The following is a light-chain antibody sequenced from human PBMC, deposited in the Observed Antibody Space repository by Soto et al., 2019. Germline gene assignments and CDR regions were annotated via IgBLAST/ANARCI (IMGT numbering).Light chain of an antibody. CDR2: SNN. V-gene: IGLV1-47*02. CDR3: ASWDDSLSGVV. J-gene: IGLJ2*01. Sequence: QSVLTQPPSASGTPGQMVTISCSGSSSNIGSNYVYWYQQLPGTAPKLLIYSNNQRPSGVPDRFSGSKSGTSASLAVSGLRSEDEADYYCASWDDSLSGVVFGGGTKVTVL. CDR1: SSNIGSNY.